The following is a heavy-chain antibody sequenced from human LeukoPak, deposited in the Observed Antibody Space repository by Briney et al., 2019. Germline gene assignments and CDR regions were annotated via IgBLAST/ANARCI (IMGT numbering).Heavy chain of an antibody. CDR3: ARDSIAAAHYYYYGMDV. Sequence: PSETLSLTCTVSGGSVSNHYWTWIRQPAGKGLEWIGRIYSSGSTNYNPSLKSRVTISVDTSKNQFSLKLSSVTAADTAVYYCARDSIAAAHYYYYGMDVWGQGTTVTVSS. J-gene: IGHJ6*02. V-gene: IGHV4-4*07. CDR2: IYSSGST. CDR1: GGSVSNHY. D-gene: IGHD6-13*01.